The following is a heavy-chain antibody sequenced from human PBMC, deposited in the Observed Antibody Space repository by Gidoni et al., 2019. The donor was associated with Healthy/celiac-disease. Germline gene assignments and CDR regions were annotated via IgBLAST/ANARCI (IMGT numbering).Heavy chain of an antibody. V-gene: IGHV3-23*01. Sequence: EVQLLESGGGLVQPGGSLRLSCAASGFTFSSYAMSWVRQAPGKGLEWVSAISGSGGSTYYADSVKGRFTISRDNSKNTLYLQMNSLRAEDTAVYYCAKGDMYYYDSSGYYSDYWGQGTLVTVSS. CDR3: AKGDMYYYDSSGYYSDY. CDR1: GFTFSSYA. CDR2: ISGSGGST. J-gene: IGHJ4*02. D-gene: IGHD3-22*01.